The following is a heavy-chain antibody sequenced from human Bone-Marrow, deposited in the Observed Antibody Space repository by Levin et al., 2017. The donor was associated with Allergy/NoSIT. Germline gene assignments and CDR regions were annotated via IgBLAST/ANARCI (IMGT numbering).Heavy chain of an antibody. Sequence: PSETLSLTCAVSGGSISSSNWWSWVRQPPGKGLEWIGEIYHSGSTNSNPSLKSRVTISVDKSKNQFSLKLSSVTAADTAVYYCARACSSDTCYSFDSWGQGSLVTVSS. D-gene: IGHD2-15*01. CDR2: IYHSGST. J-gene: IGHJ4*02. CDR3: ARACSSDTCYSFDS. CDR1: GGSISSSNW. V-gene: IGHV4-4*02.